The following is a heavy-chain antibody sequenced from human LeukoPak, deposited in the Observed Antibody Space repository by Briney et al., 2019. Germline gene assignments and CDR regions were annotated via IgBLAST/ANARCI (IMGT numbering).Heavy chain of an antibody. CDR2: IYYSGST. Sequence: SETLSLTCAVYGGSFSSYYWSWIRQPPGKGLEWIGYIYYSGSTNYNPSLKSRVTISVDTSKNQFSLKLSSVTAADTAVYYCARQSLGRDRFDPWGQGTLVTVSS. CDR1: GGSFSSYY. J-gene: IGHJ5*02. D-gene: IGHD1-26*01. CDR3: ARQSLGRDRFDP. V-gene: IGHV4-59*08.